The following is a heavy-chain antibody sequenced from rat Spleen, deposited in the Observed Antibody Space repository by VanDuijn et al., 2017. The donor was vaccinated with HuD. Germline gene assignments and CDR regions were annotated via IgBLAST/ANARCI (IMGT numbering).Heavy chain of an antibody. Sequence: EVQLVESGGGLVQPGGSMKLSCAVSGFTSTSFPVAWVRQAPTKGLEWVATISASGGSTYFRDSVKGRFTISRDNAKSTLYLQMNSLRSEDTATYYCATRQGYWGQGVMVTVSS. CDR2: ISASGGST. CDR1: GFTSTSFP. J-gene: IGHJ2*01. D-gene: IGHD1-4*01. V-gene: IGHV5-46*01. CDR3: ATRQGY.